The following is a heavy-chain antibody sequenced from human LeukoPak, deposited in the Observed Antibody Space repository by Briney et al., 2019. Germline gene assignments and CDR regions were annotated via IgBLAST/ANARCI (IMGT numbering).Heavy chain of an antibody. Sequence: PGGSLRLSCAASGFTFSSYAMGWVRQAPGKGLEWVSAISGSGGSTYYADSVKGRFTISRDNSKNTLYLQMNSLRAEDTAVYYCAKVLSSGWFIDYFDYWGQGTLVTVSS. D-gene: IGHD6-19*01. J-gene: IGHJ4*02. CDR2: ISGSGGST. CDR1: GFTFSSYA. CDR3: AKVLSSGWFIDYFDY. V-gene: IGHV3-23*01.